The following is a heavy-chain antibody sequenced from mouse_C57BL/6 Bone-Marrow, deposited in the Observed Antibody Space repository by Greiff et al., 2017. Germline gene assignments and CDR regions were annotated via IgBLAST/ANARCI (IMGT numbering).Heavy chain of an antibody. V-gene: IGHV1-55*01. CDR1: GYTFTSYW. CDR2: IYPGSGST. CDR3: ARPYYSNDWYFDV. Sequence: QVQLQQPGAELVKPGASVKMSCKASGYTFTSYWITWVKQRPGQGLEWIGDIYPGSGSTNYNVKFKSKATLTVDASSRTAYVQLSSLTSEDSAVYYCARPYYSNDWYFDVWGTGTTVTVSS. D-gene: IGHD2-5*01. J-gene: IGHJ1*03.